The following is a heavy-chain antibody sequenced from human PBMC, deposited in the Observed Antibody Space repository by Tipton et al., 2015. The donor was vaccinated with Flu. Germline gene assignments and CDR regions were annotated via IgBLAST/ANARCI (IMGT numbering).Heavy chain of an antibody. CDR1: GGPISSFY. J-gene: IGHJ2*01. Sequence: TLSLTCTVSGGPISSFYWSWIRQRPGKGLEWIGYSYSTVRTTYNPSLESRVTISVDTSKNQFFLNLRSVTAADTAVYYCARSGSYHHYYFDLWGRGTLVSVSS. V-gene: IGHV4-59*01. D-gene: IGHD1-26*01. CDR3: ARSGSYHHYYFDL. CDR2: SYSTVRT.